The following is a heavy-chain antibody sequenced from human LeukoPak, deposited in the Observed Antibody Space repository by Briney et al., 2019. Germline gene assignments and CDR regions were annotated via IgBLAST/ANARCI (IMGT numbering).Heavy chain of an antibody. CDR3: ARDRGSGSYYTLGY. D-gene: IGHD3-10*01. CDR2: INAGNGNT. V-gene: IGHV1-3*01. CDR1: GYTFTSYA. Sequence: GASVKVPCKASGYTFTSYAMHWVRQAPGQRLEWMGWINAGNGNTKYSQKFQGRVTITRDTSASTAYMELSSLRSEDTAVYYCARDRGSGSYYTLGYWGQGTLVTVSS. J-gene: IGHJ4*02.